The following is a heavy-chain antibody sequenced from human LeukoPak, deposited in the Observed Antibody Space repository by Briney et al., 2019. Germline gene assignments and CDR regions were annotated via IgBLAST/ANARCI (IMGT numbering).Heavy chain of an antibody. D-gene: IGHD3-22*01. Sequence: PGGSLRLSCAASGFTFSTYTMNWVRQSPGKGLEWVSTISSTGALHYADSVKGRFTISRDSAKNSLYLQMNSLKTEDTAVYYCTTDQETYYYDSSGYYYVPDWGHGTLVTVSS. CDR2: ISSTGAL. J-gene: IGHJ4*01. V-gene: IGHV3-48*01. CDR1: GFTFSTYT. CDR3: TTDQETYYYDSSGYYYVPD.